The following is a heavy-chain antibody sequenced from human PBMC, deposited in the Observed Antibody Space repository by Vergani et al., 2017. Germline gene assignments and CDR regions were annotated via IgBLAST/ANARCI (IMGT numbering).Heavy chain of an antibody. D-gene: IGHD3-3*01. CDR1: GYTFTGYY. J-gene: IGHJ6*02. CDR3: ARGFWSGYYSSVLAYYYYGMDV. CDR2: INPNSGGT. Sequence: QVQLVQSGAEVKKPGASVKVSCKASGYTFTGYYMHWVRQAPGQGLEWMGWINPNSGGTNYAQKFQGRVTMTRDTSISTAYMELSRLRSDDTAVYYCARGFWSGYYSSVLAYYYYGMDVWGQGTTVTVSS. V-gene: IGHV1-2*02.